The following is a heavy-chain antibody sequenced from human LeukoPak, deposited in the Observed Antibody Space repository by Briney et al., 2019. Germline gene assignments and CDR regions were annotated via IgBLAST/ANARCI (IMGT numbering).Heavy chain of an antibody. V-gene: IGHV3-23*01. D-gene: IGHD3-22*01. CDR3: AKGMTLIVVVITAGAFDI. CDR1: GFTFSSYV. J-gene: IGHJ3*02. Sequence: GGSLRLSCAASGFTFSSYVMSWVRQAPGKGLEWVSTTSGSGGSTYYADSVKGRFTISRDNSKNTLYLQMNSLRAEDTAIYYCAKGMTLIVVVITAGAFDIWGQGTMVTVS. CDR2: TSGSGGST.